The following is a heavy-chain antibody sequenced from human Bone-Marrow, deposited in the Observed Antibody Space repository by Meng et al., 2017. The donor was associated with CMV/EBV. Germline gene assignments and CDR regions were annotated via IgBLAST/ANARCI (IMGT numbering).Heavy chain of an antibody. D-gene: IGHD3-9*01. J-gene: IGHJ4*02. CDR3: ATGSDCDY. Sequence: SEPLSLTCAISGDSVSRKTATWHWIRQSPSRGLEWLGRTYYRSEWYNDYAPSVKSRITINPDTSKNQFSLHLNSVTPEDTAVYYCATGSDCDYWGRGTLVTVSS. V-gene: IGHV6-1*01. CDR1: GDSVSRKTAT. CDR2: TYYRSEWYN.